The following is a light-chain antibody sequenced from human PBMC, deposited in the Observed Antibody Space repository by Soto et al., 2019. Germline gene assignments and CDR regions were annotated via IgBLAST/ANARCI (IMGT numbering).Light chain of an antibody. CDR1: TGAVTSNHH. J-gene: IGLJ2*01. CDR3: LLAYNAARV. Sequence: QAVVTQEPSLTVSPGGTVTLTCGSSTGAVTSNHHPYWFQQKAGQAPRTLIXXTXNKXXXXXXXXSGSLLGDKAALTLSGXXXXXXXXYYCLLAYNAARVFGGGTKVTVL. V-gene: IGLV7-46*01. CDR2: XTX.